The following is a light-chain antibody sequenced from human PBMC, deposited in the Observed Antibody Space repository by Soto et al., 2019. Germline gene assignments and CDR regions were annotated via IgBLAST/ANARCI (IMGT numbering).Light chain of an antibody. V-gene: IGLV1-47*01. CDR3: ASWDYSLSGVL. CDR1: SSNIGSND. CDR2: GSN. Sequence: QLVLTQAPSASGTPGQRVTISCSGSSSNIGSNDAFWYQQLPGTAPKLLIYGSNQRPSGVPDRFSGSKSGTSASLAISGLRSEDEADYYCASWDYSLSGVLFGGGTKLTVL. J-gene: IGLJ2*01.